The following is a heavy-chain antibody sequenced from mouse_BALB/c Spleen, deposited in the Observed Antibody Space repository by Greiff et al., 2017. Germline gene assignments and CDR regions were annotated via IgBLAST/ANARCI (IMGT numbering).Heavy chain of an antibody. CDR2: INSNGGST. V-gene: IGHV5-6-3*01. CDR3: ARPHYYGYLYWYFDV. Sequence: EVKLVESGGGLVQPGGSLKLSCAASGFTFSSYGMSWVRQTPDKRLELVATINSNGGSTYYPDSVKGRFTISRDNAKNTLYLQMSSLKSEDTAMYYCARPHYYGYLYWYFDVWGAGTTVTVSS. D-gene: IGHD1-2*01. CDR1: GFTFSSYG. J-gene: IGHJ1*01.